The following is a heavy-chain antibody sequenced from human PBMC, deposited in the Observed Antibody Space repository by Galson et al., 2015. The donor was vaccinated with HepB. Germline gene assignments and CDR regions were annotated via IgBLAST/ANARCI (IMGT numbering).Heavy chain of an antibody. D-gene: IGHD6-6*01. CDR2: ISSSGSYI. J-gene: IGHJ4*02. V-gene: IGHV3-21*01. CDR3: ARALYSSSPDY. Sequence: SLRLSCAVSGFTFSNYSMNWVRQAPGKGLEWVSSISSSGSYIYYADSVKGRFTISRDNAKNSLYLQVNSLRAEDTAVYYCARALYSSSPDYWGQGTLVTVSS. CDR1: GFTFSNYS.